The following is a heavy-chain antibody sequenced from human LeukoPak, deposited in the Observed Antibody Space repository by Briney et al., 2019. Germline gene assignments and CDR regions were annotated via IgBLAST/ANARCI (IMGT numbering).Heavy chain of an antibody. J-gene: IGHJ4*02. CDR3: AKDRGLAAGGGADY. D-gene: IGHD6-13*01. CDR1: GFTFSDYS. CDR2: ISSSSGTI. V-gene: IGHV3-48*04. Sequence: GGSLRLSCAASGFTFSDYSMNWVRQAPGKGLEWVSYISSSSGTIYSADSVKGRFTISRDNAKNSLYLQMNRLRAEDTAVYYCAKDRGLAAGGGADYGGRGTLVTVSS.